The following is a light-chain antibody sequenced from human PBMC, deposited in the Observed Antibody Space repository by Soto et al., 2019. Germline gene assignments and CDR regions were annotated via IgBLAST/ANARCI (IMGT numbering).Light chain of an antibody. Sequence: DIVMTQSPDSLAVSLGERATINCKSSQSVLYSSHYKNYLAWYQQKPGQPPKLLIYWASTRESGVPDRFSGSGSGTDFTLTISSLQAEDVASYYCQQYFSTPRTFGQGTKVEIK. CDR3: QQYFSTPRT. J-gene: IGKJ1*01. CDR1: QSVLYSSHYKNY. CDR2: WAS. V-gene: IGKV4-1*01.